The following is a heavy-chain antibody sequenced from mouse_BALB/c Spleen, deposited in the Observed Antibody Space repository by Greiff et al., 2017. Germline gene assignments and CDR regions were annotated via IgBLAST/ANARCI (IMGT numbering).Heavy chain of an antibody. CDR3: TRLHGNYYYYAMDY. V-gene: IGHV1-5*01. CDR1: GYTFTSYW. J-gene: IGHJ4*01. CDR2: IYPGNSDT. D-gene: IGHD2-1*01. Sequence: EVQLQQSGTVLARPGASVKMSCKASGYTFTSYWMHWVKQRPGQGLEWIGAIYPGNSDTSYNQQFKGKAKLTAVTSTSTAYMELSSLTNEDSAVYYCTRLHGNYYYYAMDYWGQGTSVTDSS.